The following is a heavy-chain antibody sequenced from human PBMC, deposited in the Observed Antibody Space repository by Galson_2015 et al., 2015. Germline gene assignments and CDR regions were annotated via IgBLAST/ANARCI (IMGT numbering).Heavy chain of an antibody. D-gene: IGHD6-13*01. CDR3: AKDPLKYSSSWYPNWFDP. CDR1: GYTFTSYA. V-gene: IGHV1-3*01. CDR2: INAGNGDT. J-gene: IGHJ5*02. Sequence: SVKVSCKASGYTFTSYAFHWVRQAPGQGLEWVGWINAGNGDTKYSQRFQGRVTITRDTSASTAYMELSSLRSEDTAVYYCAKDPLKYSSSWYPNWFDPWGQGTLVTVSS.